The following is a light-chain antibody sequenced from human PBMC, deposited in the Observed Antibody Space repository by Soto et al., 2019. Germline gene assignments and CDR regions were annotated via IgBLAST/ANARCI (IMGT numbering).Light chain of an antibody. CDR2: EVS. CDR1: SSDIGAYNY. V-gene: IGLV2-8*01. J-gene: IGLJ2*01. CDR3: SSCTGSDNP. Sequence: QSVLTQPPSASGSPGQSVTISCTGTSSDIGAYNYVSWYQQYPGKAPKLIIYEVSQRPSGVPDRFSGSKSGNTASLTVSGLQLEDEADYYCSSCTGSDNPFGGGTKLTVL.